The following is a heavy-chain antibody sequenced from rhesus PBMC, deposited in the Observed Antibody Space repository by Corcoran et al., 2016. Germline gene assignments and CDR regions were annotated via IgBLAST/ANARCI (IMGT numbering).Heavy chain of an antibody. CDR2: ISKGGGST. Sequence: EVQLVESGGGLAKPGGSLRLSCAASGFTFSDYYMDWVRQAPGKGLEWVSRISKGGGSTRYADSVKGRFTISRENAKNTLYFQMNSLRAEDTAVYYCARDRGGYSGSYYYPTDYWGQGVLVTVSS. J-gene: IGHJ4*01. D-gene: IGHD3-16*01. CDR1: GFTFSDYY. CDR3: ARDRGGYSGSYYYPTDY. V-gene: IGHV3-178*01.